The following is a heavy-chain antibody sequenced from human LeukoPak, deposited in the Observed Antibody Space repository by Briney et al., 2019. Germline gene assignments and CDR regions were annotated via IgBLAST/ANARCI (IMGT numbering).Heavy chain of an antibody. CDR2: ISSSSYT. V-gene: IGHV3-11*06. J-gene: IGHJ6*02. CDR3: ARERLVTTSGSYYYGMDV. D-gene: IGHD2-21*02. Sequence: GGTLRLSCAASGFTFSDYYMSCIRQAPGKGLEWGSYISSSSYTNYADSVKGRFTISRDNAKKSLYLQMNSLRAEETAVYYCARERLVTTSGSYYYGMDVWGQGTTVTVSS. CDR1: GFTFSDYY.